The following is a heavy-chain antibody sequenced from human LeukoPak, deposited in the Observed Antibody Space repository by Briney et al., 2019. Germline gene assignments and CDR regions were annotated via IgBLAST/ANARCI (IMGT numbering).Heavy chain of an antibody. CDR2: IYWNDDK. J-gene: IGHJ3*02. V-gene: IGHV2-5*01. D-gene: IGHD3-10*01. CDR3: AHRRGARITMVRGVIIHAFDI. CDR1: GFSLSTSGVG. Sequence: VSGPTLVKPTQTLTLTCTFSGFSLSTSGVGVGWIRQPPGKALEWLALIYWNDDKRYSPSLKSRLTITKDTSKNQVVLTMTNRDPVDTATYYCAHRRGARITMVRGVIIHAFDIWGQGTMVTVSS.